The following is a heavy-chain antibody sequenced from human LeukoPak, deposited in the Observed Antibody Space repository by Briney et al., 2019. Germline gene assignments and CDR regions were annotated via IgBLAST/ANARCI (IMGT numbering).Heavy chain of an antibody. D-gene: IGHD6-19*01. Sequence: SETLSLTCTVSGGSISSSSYSWGWIRQPPGKGLEWIGSVYYSGSTYYNPSLKSRVTISLDTSQNQFSLKLSSVTAADTAVYYCARGPMYTSGWYVYWGQGTLVTVSS. V-gene: IGHV4-39*07. CDR1: GGSISSSSYS. CDR2: VYYSGST. J-gene: IGHJ4*02. CDR3: ARGPMYTSGWYVY.